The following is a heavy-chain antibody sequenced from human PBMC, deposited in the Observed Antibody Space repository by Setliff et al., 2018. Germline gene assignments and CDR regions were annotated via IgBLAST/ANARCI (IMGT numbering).Heavy chain of an antibody. D-gene: IGHD2-15*01. CDR3: ARDHIYRGGSWYDYFDS. CDR1: GFTFSTYW. Sequence: PGESLKISCTSSGFTFSTYWMSWVRQAPGKGLEWVANIKHDGSEKNYVDSVKGRFTISRDNAENSLYLQMNSLRAEDTAVYYCARDHIYRGGSWYDYFDSWGQGTLVTVSS. CDR2: IKHDGSEK. V-gene: IGHV3-7*01. J-gene: IGHJ4*02.